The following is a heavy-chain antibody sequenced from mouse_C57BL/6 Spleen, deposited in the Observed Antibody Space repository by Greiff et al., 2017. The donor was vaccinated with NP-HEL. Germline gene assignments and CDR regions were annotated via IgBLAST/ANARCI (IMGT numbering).Heavy chain of an antibody. V-gene: IGHV1-82*01. Sequence: QVQLQQSGPELVKPGASVKISCKASGYAFSSSWMNWVKQRPGKGPEWIGRIYPGDGDTNYNGKFKGKATLTADKSSSTAYVQLSSLTSEDSAVYFCARGGRGFAYWGQGTLVTVSA. CDR1: GYAFSSSW. CDR3: ARGGRGFAY. J-gene: IGHJ3*01. CDR2: IYPGDGDT.